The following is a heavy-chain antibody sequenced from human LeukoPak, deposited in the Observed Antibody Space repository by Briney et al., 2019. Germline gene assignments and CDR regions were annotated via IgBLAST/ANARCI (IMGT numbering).Heavy chain of an antibody. D-gene: IGHD2-15*01. Sequence: PGGSLRLSCAASGFTFGSYSMNWVRQAPGKGLEWVSSISSSSSYIYYADSVKGRFTISRDNAKNSLYLQMNSLRAEDTAVYYCARAPLGYCSGGSCYDLDYWGQGTLVTVSS. CDR2: ISSSSSYI. J-gene: IGHJ4*02. CDR1: GFTFGSYS. V-gene: IGHV3-21*01. CDR3: ARAPLGYCSGGSCYDLDY.